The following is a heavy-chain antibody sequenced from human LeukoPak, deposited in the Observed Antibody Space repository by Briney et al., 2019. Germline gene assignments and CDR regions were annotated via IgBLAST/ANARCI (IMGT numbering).Heavy chain of an antibody. D-gene: IGHD6-19*01. Sequence: SETLSLTCTVSGGSISSSSYYWGWIRQPPGKGLXXXXXXYYSGSTYYNPSLKSRVTISVDTSKNQFSLELSSVTAADTAVYYCARRDGEAVAGTFNDYWGQGTLVTVSS. V-gene: IGHV4-39*01. CDR2: XYYSGST. J-gene: IGHJ4*02. CDR1: GGSISSSSYY. CDR3: ARRDGEAVAGTFNDY.